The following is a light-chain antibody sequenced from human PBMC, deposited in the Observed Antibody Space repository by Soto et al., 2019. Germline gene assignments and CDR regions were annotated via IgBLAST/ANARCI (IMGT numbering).Light chain of an antibody. CDR1: QSVSSNY. CDR2: GVS. Sequence: EIVLTQSPGTLSLSPGERATLSCRASQSVSSNYLAWYQQKPGQAPRLLMYGVSTRATGIPDRFSGSGSGTDFTLTISRLEPEDFAVYYCQQYGSSPWTFGQGTKVDIK. J-gene: IGKJ1*01. CDR3: QQYGSSPWT. V-gene: IGKV3-20*01.